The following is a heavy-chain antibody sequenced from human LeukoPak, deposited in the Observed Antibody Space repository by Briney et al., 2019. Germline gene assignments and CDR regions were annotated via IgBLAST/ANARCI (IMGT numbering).Heavy chain of an antibody. CDR1: GFTFSSYG. J-gene: IGHJ4*02. D-gene: IGHD6-13*01. CDR3: ARTNRGQQLADDY. Sequence: GGSLRLSCAASGFTFSSYGIHWVRQAPGKGLERVALISYDGSNKYYADSVKGRFTISRDNAKNSLYLQMNSLRAEDTAVYYCARTNRGQQLADDYWGQGTLVTVSS. CDR2: ISYDGSNK. V-gene: IGHV3-30*03.